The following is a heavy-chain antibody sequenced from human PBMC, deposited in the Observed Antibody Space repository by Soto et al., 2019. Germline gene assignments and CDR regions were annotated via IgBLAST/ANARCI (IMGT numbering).Heavy chain of an antibody. CDR3: AKAYEGDAFDI. CDR1: GGSISSSSYY. V-gene: IGHV4-39*01. CDR2: IYYSGST. J-gene: IGHJ3*02. Sequence: SETLSLTCTVSGGSISSSSYYWGWIRQPPGKGLEWIGSIYYSGSTYYNPSLKSRVTISVDTSKNQFSLKLSSVTAADTAVYYCAKAYEGDAFDIWGQGTMVTVSS. D-gene: IGHD5-12*01.